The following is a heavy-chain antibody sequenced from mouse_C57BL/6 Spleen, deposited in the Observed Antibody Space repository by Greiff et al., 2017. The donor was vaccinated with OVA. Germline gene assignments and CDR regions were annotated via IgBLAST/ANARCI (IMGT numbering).Heavy chain of an antibody. CDR3: ARGDGNYEDY. CDR2: ISYDGSN. J-gene: IGHJ2*01. D-gene: IGHD2-1*01. Sequence: ESGPGLVKPSQSLSLTCSVTGYSITSGYYWNWIRQFPGNKLEWMGYISYDGSNNYNPSLKNRISITRDTSKNQFFLKLNSVTTEDTATYYCARGDGNYEDYWGQGTTLTVSS. CDR1: GYSITSGYY. V-gene: IGHV3-6*01.